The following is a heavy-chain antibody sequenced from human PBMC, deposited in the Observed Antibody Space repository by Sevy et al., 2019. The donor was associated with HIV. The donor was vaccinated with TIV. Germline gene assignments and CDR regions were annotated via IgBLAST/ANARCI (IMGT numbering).Heavy chain of an antibody. CDR1: GFTFSSYA. CDR2: ISYDGSNK. D-gene: IGHD3-10*01. Sequence: GGSLRLSCAASGFTFSSYAMHWVRQAPGKGLEWVAVISYDGSNKYCADSVKGRFTISRDNSKNTLYLKMNSLRAEDTAVYYCAREGAGYYGSGSYIITGFDPWGQGTLVTVSS. CDR3: AREGAGYYGSGSYIITGFDP. J-gene: IGHJ5*02. V-gene: IGHV3-30-3*01.